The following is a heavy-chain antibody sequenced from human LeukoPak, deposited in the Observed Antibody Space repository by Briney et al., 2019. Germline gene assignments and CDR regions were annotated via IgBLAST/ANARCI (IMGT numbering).Heavy chain of an antibody. CDR1: GYSFSSYW. CDR2: IYPRDSRT. V-gene: IGHV5-51*01. CDR3: ARRALGDYGAADV. J-gene: IGHJ6*02. Sequence: PGESLKISCKGSGYSFSSYWIAWVRQMPGKGLEWMGVIYPRDSRTTYSPSFQDQVTISADKSISTAYLQWTSLKASDTAMYYCARRALGDYGAADVWGQGTTVTVSS. D-gene: IGHD4-17*01.